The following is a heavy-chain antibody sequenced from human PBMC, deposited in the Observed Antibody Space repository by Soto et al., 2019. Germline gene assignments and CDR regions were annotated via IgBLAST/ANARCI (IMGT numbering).Heavy chain of an antibody. Sequence: GGSLRLSCAASGFTVSNNYMSWVRQAPGKGLEWVSIIYSGGSTYYADSVQGRFTIARDNSKNTLFLQMSSLRAEDTAVYYCAREGGGVYCSGCSCYGRYFDFWGQGTRVTVSS. CDR1: GFTVSNNY. D-gene: IGHD2-15*01. J-gene: IGHJ4*02. CDR2: IYSGGST. V-gene: IGHV3-53*01. CDR3: AREGGGVYCSGCSCYGRYFDF.